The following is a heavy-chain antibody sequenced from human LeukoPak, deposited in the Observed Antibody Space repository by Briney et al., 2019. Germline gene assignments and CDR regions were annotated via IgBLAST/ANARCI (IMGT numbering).Heavy chain of an antibody. CDR1: GFTFSSYA. V-gene: IGHV3-30-3*01. D-gene: IGHD1-1*01. J-gene: IGHJ3*02. Sequence: GGSVRLSCAASGFTFSSYAMHWVREAPGKGLEWVAVISYDGSNKYYADSVKGRFTISRDNSKNTLYLQMNSLRAEDTAVYYCARRRGNWNSKTDAFDIWGQGTMVTVSS. CDR2: ISYDGSNK. CDR3: ARRRGNWNSKTDAFDI.